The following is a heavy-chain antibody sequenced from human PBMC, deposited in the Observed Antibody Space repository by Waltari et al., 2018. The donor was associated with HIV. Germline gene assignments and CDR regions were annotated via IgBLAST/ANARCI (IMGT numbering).Heavy chain of an antibody. V-gene: IGHV4-34*01. CDR3: ARDSAPGLAVDDDDGEFFYYGLDA. Sequence: QVHLEQWGTGLLRPSETLSLTCAVYGGSFSGYYWSWIRQSPGRGLEWIGEVNHVGRTNYSPSLKGRVTVSVDTSKNQFSLTMRSVTAADTAVYYCARDSAPGLAVDDDDGEFFYYGLDAWGQGTTVTVSS. CDR2: VNHVGRT. CDR1: GGSFSGYY. D-gene: IGHD6-19*01. J-gene: IGHJ6*01.